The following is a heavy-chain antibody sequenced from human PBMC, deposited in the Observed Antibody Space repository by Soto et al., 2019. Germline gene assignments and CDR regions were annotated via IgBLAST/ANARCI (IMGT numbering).Heavy chain of an antibody. J-gene: IGHJ4*02. D-gene: IGHD3-22*01. CDR3: ATRSTMTNFDE. CDR1: GYSFSSYW. Sequence: GESLKISCKGSGYSFSSYWIGWVRQMPGKGLEWMGIIYPGDSDTRYSPSFQGQVTISADKSISTAYLQWSSLKASDTASDYCATRSTMTNFDEGGQGTVVTVSS. CDR2: IYPGDSDT. V-gene: IGHV5-51*01.